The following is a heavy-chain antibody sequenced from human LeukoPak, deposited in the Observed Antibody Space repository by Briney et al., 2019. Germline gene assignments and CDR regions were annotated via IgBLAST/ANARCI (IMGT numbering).Heavy chain of an antibody. CDR2: IYYSGST. V-gene: IGHV4-39*01. J-gene: IGHJ4*02. CDR3: ARHAGGIAAAGTRPFDY. Sequence: SETLSLTCTVSGASFSSSTYYWGWIRQPPGKGLEWFGSIYYSGSTYYNPSLKSRVTMSVDTSKNQFSLKLSSVTAADTAVYYCARHAGGIAAAGTRPFDYWGQGTLVTVSS. CDR1: GASFSSSTYY. D-gene: IGHD6-13*01.